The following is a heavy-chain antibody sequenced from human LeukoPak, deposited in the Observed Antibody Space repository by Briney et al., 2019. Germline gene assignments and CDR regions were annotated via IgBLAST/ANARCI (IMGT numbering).Heavy chain of an antibody. V-gene: IGHV4-4*07. CDR3: ARDQYRVGYSGSYIDY. Sequence: SETLSLTCTVSGGSISSYYWSWIRQAAGKGLEWIGRIYTSGSTNYNPSLKSRVTMSVDTSKNQFSLKLSSVTAADTAVYYCARDQYRVGYSGSYIDYWGQGTLVTVSS. J-gene: IGHJ4*02. D-gene: IGHD1-26*01. CDR2: IYTSGST. CDR1: GGSISSYY.